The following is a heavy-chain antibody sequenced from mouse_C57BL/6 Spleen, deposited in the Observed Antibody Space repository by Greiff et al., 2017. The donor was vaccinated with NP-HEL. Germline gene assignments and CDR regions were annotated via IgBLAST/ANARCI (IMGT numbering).Heavy chain of an antibody. CDR1: GFSLTSYG. J-gene: IGHJ4*01. D-gene: IGHD2-13*01. V-gene: IGHV2-5*01. CDR2: IWRGGST. Sequence: QVQLQQSGPGLVQPSQSLSITCTVSGFSLTSYGVHWVRQSPGKGLEWLGVIWRGGSTDYNAALMSRLSITKDNSKSQVFFKMNSLQADDTAIYYCAKNPNGEGGGDYWGQGTSVTVSS. CDR3: AKNPNGEGGGDY.